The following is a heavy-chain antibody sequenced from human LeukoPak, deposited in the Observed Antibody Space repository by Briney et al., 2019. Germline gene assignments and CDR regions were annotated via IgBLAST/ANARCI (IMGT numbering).Heavy chain of an antibody. J-gene: IGHJ3*02. Sequence: SETLSLTCTVSGGTISSYYWNWIRQPPGKGLEWIGYIHYSGSTNYNPSLKSRVTISVDTSKNQFSLKLSSVTAADTAVYYCARHGNYDFLGVDIWGQGTMVTVSS. V-gene: IGHV4-59*08. CDR1: GGTISSYY. CDR3: ARHGNYDFLGVDI. CDR2: IHYSGST. D-gene: IGHD3-3*01.